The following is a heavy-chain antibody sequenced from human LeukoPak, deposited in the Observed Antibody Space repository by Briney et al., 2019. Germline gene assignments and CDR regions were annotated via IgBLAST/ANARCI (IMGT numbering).Heavy chain of an antibody. V-gene: IGHV4-4*07. CDR2: IYTSGST. CDR3: ARDRPGYCSSTSCHYYFDY. Sequence: TSKTLSLTCTVSGGSISSYYWSWIRQPAGKGLEWIGRIYTSGSTNYNPSLKSRVTMSVDTSKNQFSLKLSSVTAADTAVYYCARDRPGYCSSTSCHYYFDYWGQGTLVTVSS. CDR1: GGSISSYY. J-gene: IGHJ4*02. D-gene: IGHD2-2*01.